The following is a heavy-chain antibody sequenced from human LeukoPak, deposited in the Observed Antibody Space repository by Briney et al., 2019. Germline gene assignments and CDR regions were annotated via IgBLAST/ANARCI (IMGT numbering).Heavy chain of an antibody. J-gene: IGHJ4*02. D-gene: IGHD6-13*01. CDR1: GGSISSSNW. Sequence: SGTLSLTCAVSGGSISSSNWWSWVRQPPGRGLEWIGEIYHSGSTNYNPSLKSRVTISVGKSKNQFSLKLSSVTAADTAVYYCARKKAAAGSRLDYWGQGTLVTVSS. V-gene: IGHV4-4*02. CDR3: ARKKAAAGSRLDY. CDR2: IYHSGST.